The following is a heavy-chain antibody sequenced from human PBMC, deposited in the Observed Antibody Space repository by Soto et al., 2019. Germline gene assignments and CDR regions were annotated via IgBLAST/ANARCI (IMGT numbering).Heavy chain of an antibody. Sequence: EVQLVESGGGLVKPGESLRLSCAASGFTFSNYNINWVRQAPGKGLEWVSSIRSRSIDMYYADSVKGRFTISRDDAKNSLSLQMNGLRAEDTAVYFCVRESYPAKAFDIWGQGTMVTVSP. D-gene: IGHD2-2*01. CDR1: GFTFSNYN. V-gene: IGHV3-21*01. J-gene: IGHJ3*02. CDR2: IRSRSIDM. CDR3: VRESYPAKAFDI.